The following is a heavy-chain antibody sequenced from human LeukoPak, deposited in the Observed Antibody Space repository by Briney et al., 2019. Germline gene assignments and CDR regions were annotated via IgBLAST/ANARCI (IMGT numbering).Heavy chain of an antibody. CDR1: GGSISSYY. CDR2: IYYSGST. D-gene: IGHD1-26*01. CDR3: ARRRGIVEATGAFDI. V-gene: IGHV4-59*08. J-gene: IGHJ3*02. Sequence: PSETLSLTCTVSGGSISSYYWSWIRLPPGKGLEWIGYIYYSGSTNYNPSLKSRVIMSADTSKNQFSLKLSSVTAADTAVYYCARRRGIVEATGAFDIWGQGTMVTVSP.